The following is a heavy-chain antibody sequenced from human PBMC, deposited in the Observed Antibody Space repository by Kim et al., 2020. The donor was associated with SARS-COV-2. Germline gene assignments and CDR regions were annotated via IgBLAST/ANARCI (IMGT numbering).Heavy chain of an antibody. CDR3: AKAPYSSSWYEYFQH. V-gene: IGHV3-9*01. J-gene: IGHJ1*01. D-gene: IGHD6-13*01. Sequence: DSVKGRFTISRDNAKNSLYLQMNSLRAEDTALYYCAKAPYSSSWYEYFQHWGQGTLVTVSS.